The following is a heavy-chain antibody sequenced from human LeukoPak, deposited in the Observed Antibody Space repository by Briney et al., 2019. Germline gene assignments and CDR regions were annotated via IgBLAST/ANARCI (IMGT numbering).Heavy chain of an antibody. CDR2: ISYDGSNK. J-gene: IGHJ4*02. CDR3: AKEKVGYGSGSYDKSYFDY. D-gene: IGHD3-10*01. V-gene: IGHV3-30*18. CDR1: GFTFSSYG. Sequence: GGSLRLSCAASGFTFSSYGMHWVRQAPGKGLEWVAVISYDGSNKYYADSVKGRFTISRDNSKNTLYLQMNSLRAEDTAVYYCAKEKVGYGSGSYDKSYFDYWGQGTLVTVSS.